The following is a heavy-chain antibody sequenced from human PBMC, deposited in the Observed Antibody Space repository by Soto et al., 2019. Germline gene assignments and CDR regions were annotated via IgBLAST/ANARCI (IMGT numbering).Heavy chain of an antibody. CDR1: GFSFSSYA. D-gene: IGHD3-22*01. Sequence: EVQLLESGGGLTQPGGSLRLACAASGFSFSSYAMSWVRQAPSQGLEWVSSITTRGCRTYYADSVRGRFTISRDNFANALYLEMNSLRAEDTAIYYCAKEYYYDPSGPYSDLYFDSWGQGTLVTVSS. V-gene: IGHV3-23*01. CDR3: AKEYYYDPSGPYSDLYFDS. CDR2: ITTRGCRT. J-gene: IGHJ4*02.